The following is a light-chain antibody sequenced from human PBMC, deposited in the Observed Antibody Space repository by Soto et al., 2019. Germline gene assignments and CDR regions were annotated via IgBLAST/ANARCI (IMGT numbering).Light chain of an antibody. CDR1: QTISSW. V-gene: IGKV1-5*03. Sequence: DIQMTQSPSTLCGSVGDRVTITCRASQTISSWLAWYQQKPGKAPKLLIYKASTLQSGVPSRFSGSGSGTEFTLTISSLQPDDFATYYCQHYNSYSEAFGQGTKVDIK. CDR2: KAS. CDR3: QHYNSYSEA. J-gene: IGKJ1*01.